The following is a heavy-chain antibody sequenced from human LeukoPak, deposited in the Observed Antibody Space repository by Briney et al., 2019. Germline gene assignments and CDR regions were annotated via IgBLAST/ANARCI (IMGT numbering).Heavy chain of an antibody. V-gene: IGHV3-7*01. Sequence: GGSLRLSCISSKFTFSYYLMSWVRQAPGKGVGRVAIIKQDGSERYYVDSVKGRFTISRDNAKNSLYLQVNSLRAEDTAVYYCASVEKYSASWYLDYWGQGTLVTLSS. CDR3: ASVEKYSASWYLDY. CDR1: KFTFSYYL. J-gene: IGHJ4*02. CDR2: IKQDGSER. D-gene: IGHD6-13*01.